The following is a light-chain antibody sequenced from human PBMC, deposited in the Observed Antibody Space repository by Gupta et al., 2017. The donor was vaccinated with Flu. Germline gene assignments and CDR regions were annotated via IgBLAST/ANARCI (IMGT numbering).Light chain of an antibody. J-gene: IGKJ4*01. CDR3: QQENNFPLT. CDR1: QTIAGN. V-gene: IGKV3-15*01. CDR2: GAS. Sequence: EIMMTQSPATLSVSPGERVTLSCRASQTIAGNLAWYQQKPGQAPRLLMDGASTRAAGVTDRFSGSRSGTEFTLTISSLQSEDFAVYYCQQENNFPLTFGGGTKV.